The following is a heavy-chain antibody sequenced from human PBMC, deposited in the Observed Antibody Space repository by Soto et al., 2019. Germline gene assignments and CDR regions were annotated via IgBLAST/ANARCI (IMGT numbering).Heavy chain of an antibody. Sequence: GGSLRLSCAASGFTFSSYAMSWVRQAPGKGLEWVSAISGSGGSTYYADSVKGRFTISRDNSKNTLYLQMNSLRAEDTAVYYCAKDYPDIVVVPAAISSPEFDYWGQGTLVTVSS. D-gene: IGHD2-2*01. V-gene: IGHV3-23*01. CDR2: ISGSGGST. CDR1: GFTFSSYA. J-gene: IGHJ4*02. CDR3: AKDYPDIVVVPAAISSPEFDY.